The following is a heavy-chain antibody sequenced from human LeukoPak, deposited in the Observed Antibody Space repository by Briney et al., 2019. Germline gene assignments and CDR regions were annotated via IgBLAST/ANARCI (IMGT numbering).Heavy chain of an antibody. CDR3: ARDGAYYDFWSGYSSPTNWFDP. CDR2: INPSGRT. J-gene: IGHJ5*02. D-gene: IGHD3-3*01. CDR1: GYTFTSYY. Sequence: ASVKVSCKASGYTFTSYYMHWVRQAPGQGLEWMGIINPSGRTDYAQKFQGRVTLTRDTSTSTVYMELRSLRSEDTAVYYCARDGAYYDFWSGYSSPTNWFDPWGQGTLVTVSS. V-gene: IGHV1-46*03.